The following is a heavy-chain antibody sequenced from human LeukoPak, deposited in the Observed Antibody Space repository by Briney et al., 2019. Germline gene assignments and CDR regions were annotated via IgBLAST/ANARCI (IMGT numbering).Heavy chain of an antibody. CDR2: SNSDGSTT. CDR3: ATRPTVGGTTPTFDH. V-gene: IGHV3-74*01. J-gene: IGHJ4*02. D-gene: IGHD1-26*01. CDR1: GFTFSTYW. Sequence: GGSLRLSCAASGFTFSTYWMHWVRQAPGKGLVWVSRSNSDGSTTTYADSVKGRFTISRDNAKNALYLQMNTLRAEDTAIYSCATRPTVGGTTPTFDHWGQGTPVTVSS.